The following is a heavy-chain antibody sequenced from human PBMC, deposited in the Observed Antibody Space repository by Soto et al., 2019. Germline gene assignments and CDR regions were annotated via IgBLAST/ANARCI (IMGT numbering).Heavy chain of an antibody. D-gene: IGHD1-26*01. CDR2: IIPIFGTA. CDR1: GGTFSSYA. CDR3: ARGEVGASYYYYYGMDV. Sequence: QVQLVQSGAEVKKPGSSVKVSCKASGGTFSSYAISWVRQAPGQGLEWMGGIIPIFGTANYAQKFQGRVTIPADESTRTAYMELSSLISEDTAGYYGARGEVGASYYYYYGMDVWGQGTTVTVSS. J-gene: IGHJ6*02. V-gene: IGHV1-69*01.